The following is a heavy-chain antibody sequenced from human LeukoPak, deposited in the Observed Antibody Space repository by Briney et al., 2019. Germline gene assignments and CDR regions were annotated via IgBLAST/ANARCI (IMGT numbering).Heavy chain of an antibody. V-gene: IGHV3-21*01. CDR3: AREENFWSGPVDY. D-gene: IGHD3-3*01. CDR2: ISSSSSYI. CDR1: GFTFTSYS. Sequence: PGGSLRLSCAASGFTFTSYSMNWVRQDPGNGLEWVSFISSSSSYIYYAHSVKGRFTISRDNAKNSLYLQMNSLRAEDTAVYYCAREENFWSGPVDYWGQGTLVTVSS. J-gene: IGHJ4*02.